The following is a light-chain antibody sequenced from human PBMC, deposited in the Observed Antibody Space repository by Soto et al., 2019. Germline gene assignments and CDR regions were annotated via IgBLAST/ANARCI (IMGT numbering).Light chain of an antibody. V-gene: IGLV2-14*01. CDR2: GVS. Sequence: QSVLTQPASVSGSPGQSITISCTGTSSDVGGYNYVSWYQQYPGKAPKLMIFGVSDRPSGVSNRFSGSKSGNTASLTISGLQAEDEADYYCSSYKTSSTVVVFGGGTKVTV. CDR1: SSDVGGYNY. CDR3: SSYKTSSTVVV. J-gene: IGLJ2*01.